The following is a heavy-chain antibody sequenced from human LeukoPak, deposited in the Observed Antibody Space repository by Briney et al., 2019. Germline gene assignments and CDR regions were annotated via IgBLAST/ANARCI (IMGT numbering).Heavy chain of an antibody. CDR2: XXXXFGXA. J-gene: IGHJ4*02. V-gene: IGHV1-69*13. CDR3: ARDPARSGYSYGYSDY. Sequence: SVKVSCKASGGTFSSXAISWVRQAPGQGLXWXXXXXXXFGXAXXXXXXXXXXXXXAXXSTSTAYMELSSLRSEDTAVYYCARDPARSGYSYGYSDYWGQGTLVTVSS. D-gene: IGHD5-18*01. CDR1: GGTFSSXA.